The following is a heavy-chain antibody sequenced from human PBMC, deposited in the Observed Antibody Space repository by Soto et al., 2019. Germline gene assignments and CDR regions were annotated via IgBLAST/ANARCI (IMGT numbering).Heavy chain of an antibody. J-gene: IGHJ4*02. Sequence: EVQLVESGGGLVKPGGSLRLSCAASGFTFSGHTINWVRQAPGKGLEWVSSVSRSSSYIYYADSVKGRFTVSRDDAEKSLYLQMNSLSAEDTASYYCARCMGFDGSGYAFFDSWGQGTQVTVSS. CDR3: ARCMGFDGSGYAFFDS. D-gene: IGHD3-10*01. CDR2: VSRSSSYI. CDR1: GFTFSGHT. V-gene: IGHV3-21*01.